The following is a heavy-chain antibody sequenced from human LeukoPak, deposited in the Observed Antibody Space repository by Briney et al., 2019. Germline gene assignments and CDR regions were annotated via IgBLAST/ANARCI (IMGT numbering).Heavy chain of an antibody. CDR3: VRGDRYFFDF. CDR1: GFNFRTYT. Sequence: PGGSLRLSCAASGFNFRTYTMNWVRQPPGKGLEWVSYIGNTGRTIYYTDSVKGRFTISRDNAKNSLYLQMNSLRAEDTAIYYCVRGDRYFFDFWGQGTLVTVSS. CDR2: IGNTGRTI. V-gene: IGHV3-48*04. J-gene: IGHJ4*02.